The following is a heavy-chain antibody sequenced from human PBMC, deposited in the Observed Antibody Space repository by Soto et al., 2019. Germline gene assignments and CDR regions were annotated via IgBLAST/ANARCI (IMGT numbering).Heavy chain of an antibody. CDR2: IYYSGNT. CDR3: ARLSGSWQSWCDP. V-gene: IGHV4-31*03. Sequence: QVQLQESGPGLVKPSQTLSLTCIVSGGSISSNDFYWSWIRQHPGKGLEWIGYIYYSGNTYYNPSLKTRVTILVDTSKNQFSLKVSSVTAADTAVYYCARLSGSWQSWCDPWGQGTLVTVSS. J-gene: IGHJ5*02. CDR1: GGSISSNDFY. D-gene: IGHD6-13*01.